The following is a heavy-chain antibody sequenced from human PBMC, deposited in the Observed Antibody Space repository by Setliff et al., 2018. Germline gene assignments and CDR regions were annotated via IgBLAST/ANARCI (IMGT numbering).Heavy chain of an antibody. D-gene: IGHD2-15*01. V-gene: IGHV3-21*01. CDR3: ARSGGSASASWFDS. Sequence: GGSLRLSCAASGFIFNTYTMNWVRQAPGQGLEWVSSIRASSDYIYYAGSVKGRFTISRDNTKNSLDLQMNSLRVDDTAVYFCARSGGSASASWFDSWGQETLVTVSS. CDR2: IRASSDYI. J-gene: IGHJ5*01. CDR1: GFIFNTYT.